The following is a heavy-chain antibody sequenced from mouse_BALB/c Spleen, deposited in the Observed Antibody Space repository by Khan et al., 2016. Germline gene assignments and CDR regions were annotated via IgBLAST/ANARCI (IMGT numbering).Heavy chain of an antibody. V-gene: IGHV9-3-1*01. D-gene: IGHD1-1*01. J-gene: IGHJ3*01. CDR3: ERDFGSSYSWFAY. CDR2: INTYTGEP. Sequence: QIQLVQSGPELKKPGETVKISCKASGYTFTNYGMNWVKQAPGKGLKWMGWINTYTGEPTYADDFKGRFAFSLETSASTAYLQINNLTTEDTATXFCERDFGSSYSWFAYWGQGTLVTVSA. CDR1: GYTFTNYG.